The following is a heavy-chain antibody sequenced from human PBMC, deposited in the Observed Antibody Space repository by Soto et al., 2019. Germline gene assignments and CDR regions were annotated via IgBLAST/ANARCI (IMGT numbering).Heavy chain of an antibody. CDR2: INAGNGNT. D-gene: IGHD5-18*01. Sequence: QVQLVQSGAEVKKPGASVKVSCKASGYTFTSYAMHWVRQAPGQRLEWMGWINAGNGNTKYSQKFQGRVTITRDTSASTAYMELSRLRSEDTAVYYCAREDGYSYGYDYWGQGTLVTVSS. V-gene: IGHV1-3*01. CDR3: AREDGYSYGYDY. CDR1: GYTFTSYA. J-gene: IGHJ4*02.